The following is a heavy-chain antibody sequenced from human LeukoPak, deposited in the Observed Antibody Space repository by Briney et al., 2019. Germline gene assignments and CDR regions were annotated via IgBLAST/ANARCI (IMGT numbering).Heavy chain of an antibody. Sequence: GGSLRLSCAASGFTFSSYGMHWVRQAPGKGLEWVAVISYDGSSEYYADFVKGRFTISRDNSKNTLYLQMNSLRAVDTAVYYCAKDAGHSKIDYYYYGMDVWGQGTTVTVSS. D-gene: IGHD6-13*01. V-gene: IGHV3-30*18. CDR1: GFTFSSYG. J-gene: IGHJ6*02. CDR3: AKDAGHSKIDYYYYGMDV. CDR2: ISYDGSSE.